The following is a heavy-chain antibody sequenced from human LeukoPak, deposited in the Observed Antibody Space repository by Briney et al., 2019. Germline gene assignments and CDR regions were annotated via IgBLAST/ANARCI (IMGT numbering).Heavy chain of an antibody. V-gene: IGHV3-21*01. J-gene: IGHJ3*02. CDR1: GFTFRSYN. D-gene: IGHD4-17*01. Sequence: PGGSLRLSCAASGFTFRSYNMNWVRQAPGKRPEGVSSISSSSSYIYYADSVKGRFTNSRDHANNSLYLQMNSLRAEDTAVSYCARDREQMTTVPLDAFDIWGQGTMVTVSS. CDR2: ISSSSSYI. CDR3: ARDREQMTTVPLDAFDI.